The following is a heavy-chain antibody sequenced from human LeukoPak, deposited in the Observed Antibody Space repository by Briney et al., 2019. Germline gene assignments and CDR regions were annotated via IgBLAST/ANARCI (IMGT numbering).Heavy chain of an antibody. V-gene: IGHV3-23*01. CDR2: INGGGTRT. CDR1: GFTFRNYA. D-gene: IGHD1-26*01. J-gene: IGHJ4*02. Sequence: GGSLRLSCAASGFTFRNYAMTWVRQAPGKGLEWVSTINGGGTRTYYADSVKGRFTISRDNSENTLNLQMNSLRAEDTAVYYCAAKGNGYSGSYVFAHWGQGILVTVSS. CDR3: AAKGNGYSGSYVFAH.